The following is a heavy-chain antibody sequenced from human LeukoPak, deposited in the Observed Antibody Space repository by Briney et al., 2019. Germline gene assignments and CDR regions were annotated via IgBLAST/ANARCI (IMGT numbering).Heavy chain of an antibody. D-gene: IGHD3-3*01. CDR1: GFTFSSYA. Sequence: GGSLRLSCAASGFTFSSYAMSWVRQAAGKGLEWVSVISGSGGSTYYADSVKGRFTISRDNSKNTLYLQMNSLRAEDTAVYYCARGSTYYDFWSGYSIDYWGQGTLVTVSS. J-gene: IGHJ4*02. V-gene: IGHV3-23*01. CDR2: ISGSGGST. CDR3: ARGSTYYDFWSGYSIDY.